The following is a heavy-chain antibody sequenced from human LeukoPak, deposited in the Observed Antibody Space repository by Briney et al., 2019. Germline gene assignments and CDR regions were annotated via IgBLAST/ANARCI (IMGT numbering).Heavy chain of an antibody. V-gene: IGHV4-39*07. CDR3: AREREDDSSSTPDQRIYYYYYYMDV. CDR2: IYYSGST. CDR1: GGSISSSSYY. J-gene: IGHJ6*03. Sequence: SETLSLTCTVSGGSISSSSYYWGWIRQPPGKGLERIGSIYYSGSTYYNPSLKSRVTISVDTSKNQFSLKLSSVTAADTAVYYCAREREDDSSSTPDQRIYYYYYYMDVWGKGTTVTVSS. D-gene: IGHD6-6*01.